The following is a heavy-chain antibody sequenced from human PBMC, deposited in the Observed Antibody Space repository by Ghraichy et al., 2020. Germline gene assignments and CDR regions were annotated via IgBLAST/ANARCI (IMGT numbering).Heavy chain of an antibody. CDR2: IYTSGST. J-gene: IGHJ4*02. Sequence: SETLSLTCTVSGGSISSYYWSWIRQPAGKGLEWIGRIYTSGSTNYNPSLKSRVTMSVDTSKNQFSLKLSSVTAADTAVYYCAREYKSGRGRWLQFRGIAGYYFDYWGQGTLVTVSS. CDR3: AREYKSGRGRWLQFRGIAGYYFDY. CDR1: GGSISSYY. V-gene: IGHV4-4*07. D-gene: IGHD5-24*01.